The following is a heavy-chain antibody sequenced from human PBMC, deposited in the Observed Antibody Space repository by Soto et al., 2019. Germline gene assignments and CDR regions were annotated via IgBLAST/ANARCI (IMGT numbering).Heavy chain of an antibody. J-gene: IGHJ1*01. Sequence: ETLSLTCTVSGGSVSSGNDYWSWIRQPPGKGLEWIGYIYHSGSTNYNPSLKSRLTISGDTSKNQVSLKLTSVTAEDTVVDDCRSGRYYEDFRDWGQGTLVTVSS. CDR2: IYHSGST. D-gene: IGHD1-26*01. V-gene: IGHV4-61*01. CDR1: GGSVSSGNDY. CDR3: RSGRYYEDFRD.